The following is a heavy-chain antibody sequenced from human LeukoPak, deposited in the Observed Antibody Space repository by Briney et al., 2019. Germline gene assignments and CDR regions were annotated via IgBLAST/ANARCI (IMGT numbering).Heavy chain of an antibody. CDR2: ISWDGGST. V-gene: IGHV3-43D*03. D-gene: IGHD6-13*01. CDR3: AKGEGIAAADGYIDY. Sequence: GGSLRLSCAASGFTFSSYAMHWVRQAPGKGLEWVSLISWDGGSTYYADSVKGRFTISRDNSKNSLYLQMNSLRAEDTALYYCAKGEGIAAADGYIDYWGQGTLVTVSS. CDR1: GFTFSSYA. J-gene: IGHJ4*02.